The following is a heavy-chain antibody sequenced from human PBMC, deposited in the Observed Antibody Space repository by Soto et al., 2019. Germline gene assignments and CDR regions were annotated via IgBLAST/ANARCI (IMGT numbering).Heavy chain of an antibody. CDR1: GSTFSSYA. V-gene: IGHV1-69*01. D-gene: IGHD3-22*01. CDR2: INPNFGTA. Sequence: QVQLVQAGAEVKKPGSSVKVSCKASGSTFSSYAISWVGQAPGQGLEGRGGINPNFGTANYAQKFQGRVTITADESTSTAYMELSSLRSEDTAVYYYARAAYYYDSSGYYSDYWGQGTLVTVSS. J-gene: IGHJ4*02. CDR3: ARAAYYYDSSGYYSDY.